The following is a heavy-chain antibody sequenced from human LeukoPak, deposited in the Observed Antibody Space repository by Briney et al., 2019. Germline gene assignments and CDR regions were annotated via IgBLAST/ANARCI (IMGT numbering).Heavy chain of an antibody. CDR1: GFTFSNYA. CDR2: ISHDGTNK. Sequence: PGRSLRLSCAASGFTFSNYAMHWVRQTPGKGLEWVAVISHDGTNKYYADSVKGRLTISRDNSKNTLSLQMNSLRTEDTAVYYCARGHLSSLFDIWGQGTMVTVSS. CDR3: ARGHLSSLFDI. D-gene: IGHD6-6*01. V-gene: IGHV3-30-3*01. J-gene: IGHJ3*02.